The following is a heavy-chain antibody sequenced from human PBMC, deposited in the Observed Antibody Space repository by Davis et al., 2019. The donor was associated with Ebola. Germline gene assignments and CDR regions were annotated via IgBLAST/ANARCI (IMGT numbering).Heavy chain of an antibody. J-gene: IGHJ5*02. V-gene: IGHV3-30-3*01. Sequence: PGGSLRLSCAASGFTFSNYAMHWVRQAPGKGLEWVAVISYDGSNKYYADSVKGRFTISRDNSKNTLYLQMNSLRAEDTAGYYCARDGRDSSSWYNWFDPWGQGTLVTVSS. CDR1: GFTFSNYA. D-gene: IGHD6-13*01. CDR3: ARDGRDSSSWYNWFDP. CDR2: ISYDGSNK.